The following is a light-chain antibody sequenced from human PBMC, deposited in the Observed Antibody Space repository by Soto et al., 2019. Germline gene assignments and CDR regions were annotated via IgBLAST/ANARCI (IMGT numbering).Light chain of an antibody. Sequence: DIQMTQSPSTLSASVGDRVTITGRASQSISSWLAWYQQKPGKAPKLLIYKASSLEGGIPSRFSGSGSETEFTLTISSLQPEDFATYYCQQYNSYQYTFGQGTKLEIK. CDR1: QSISSW. J-gene: IGKJ2*01. V-gene: IGKV1-5*03. CDR2: KAS. CDR3: QQYNSYQYT.